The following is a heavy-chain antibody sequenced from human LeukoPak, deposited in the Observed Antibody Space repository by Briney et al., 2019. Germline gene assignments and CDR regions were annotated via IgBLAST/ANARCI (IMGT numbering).Heavy chain of an antibody. D-gene: IGHD1-1*01. Sequence: PSETLSLTCTVSGGSITTYYWSWIRQPAGKGLEWIGRIYTSGTTNYNPSLKSRVTMSLDTSNRKLSLKLSSVTAAATAVYYCARLNHDNCFDFWGQGILVTVSS. CDR2: IYTSGTT. CDR3: ARLNHDNCFDF. CDR1: GGSITTYY. J-gene: IGHJ4*02. V-gene: IGHV4-4*07.